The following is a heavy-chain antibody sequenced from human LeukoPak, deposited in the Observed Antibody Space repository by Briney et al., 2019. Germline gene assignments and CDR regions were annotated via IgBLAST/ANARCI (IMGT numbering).Heavy chain of an antibody. V-gene: IGHV3-23*01. CDR2: TVGSGSST. CDR3: AKWGDYDILTGYYDSDY. J-gene: IGHJ4*02. CDR1: GFTFSNYA. D-gene: IGHD3-9*01. Sequence: GGSLRLSCAASGFTFSNYAMSWVRQAPGKGLEWVSATVGSGSSTYYADSVKGRFTISRDNSKNTLYLQLNRLRAEDTAVYYCAKWGDYDILTGYYDSDYWGQGTLVTVSS.